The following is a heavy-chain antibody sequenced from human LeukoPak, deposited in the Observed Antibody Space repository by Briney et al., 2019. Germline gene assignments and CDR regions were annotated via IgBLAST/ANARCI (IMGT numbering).Heavy chain of an antibody. D-gene: IGHD6-19*01. J-gene: IGHJ5*02. V-gene: IGHV4-38-2*02. Sequence: SETLSLTCTVSGYSINSGYYWGWIRQPPGKGLEWIGNIYYSGSTYYNPSLKSRVTISVDTSKNQFSLKLSSVTAADTAVYYCARYSSGWYSRSLRGNNWFDPWGQGTLVTVSS. CDR3: ARYSSGWYSRSLRGNNWFDP. CDR1: GYSINSGYY. CDR2: IYYSGST.